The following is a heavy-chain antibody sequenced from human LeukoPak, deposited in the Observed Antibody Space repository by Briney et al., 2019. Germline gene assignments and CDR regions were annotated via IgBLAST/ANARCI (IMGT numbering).Heavy chain of an antibody. V-gene: IGHV4-34*01. CDR2: INHSGST. CDR1: GGSFSGYY. D-gene: IGHD2-21*02. Sequence: SETLSLTCAVYGGSFSGYYWSWIRQPPGKGLEWIGKINHSGSTNYNPSLKSRVTISVDTSKNQFSLKLSSMTAADTAVYYCARLPPSDAQSADYWGQGTLVTVSS. J-gene: IGHJ4*02. CDR3: ARLPPSDAQSADY.